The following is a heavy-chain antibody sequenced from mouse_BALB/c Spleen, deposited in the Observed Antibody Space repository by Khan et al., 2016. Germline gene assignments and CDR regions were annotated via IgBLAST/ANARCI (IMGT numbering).Heavy chain of an antibody. CDR2: IFPGRGDT. CDR3: TRHYGSSWGKNFFDY. J-gene: IGHJ2*01. Sequence: VQLQQSGTVLARPGASVKMSCKASDYTFSTYWMHWVKQRPGQGLEWIGAIFPGRGDTTNNQRFEDKAKLTSLTSTNTAYMERSSLTNEDSAVYYCTRHYGSSWGKNFFDYWGQGTTHTVSS. CDR1: DYTFSTYW. D-gene: IGHD1-1*01. V-gene: IGHV1-5*01.